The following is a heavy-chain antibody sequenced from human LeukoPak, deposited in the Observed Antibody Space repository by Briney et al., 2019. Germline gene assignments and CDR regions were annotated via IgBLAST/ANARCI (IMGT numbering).Heavy chain of an antibody. J-gene: IGHJ5*02. CDR2: IYHSGST. V-gene: IGHV4-4*02. CDR1: GASISSTKW. D-gene: IGHD2-2*01. CDR3: ARDNVVPAAIHWFDP. Sequence: SGTLSLTCAVSGASISSTKWWTWVRQPPGKGLEWIGEIYHSGSTNYNPSLKGRVTISVDTSKNQFSLKLSSVTAADTAVYYCARDNVVPAAIHWFDPWGQGTLVTVSS.